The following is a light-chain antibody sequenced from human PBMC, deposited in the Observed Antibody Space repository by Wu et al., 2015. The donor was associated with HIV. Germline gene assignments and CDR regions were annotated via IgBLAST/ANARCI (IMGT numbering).Light chain of an antibody. V-gene: IGKV3-15*01. CDR2: GAS. CDR1: QSVSTN. CDR3: QQRSNWPLT. Sequence: EMVMTQSPATLSVSPGERATPSCTTSQSVSTNLAWYRQKPGQVPRLIIYGASIRATGIPARISGSGSGTEFNLTISGLQSEDFAVYYCQQRSNWPLTFGQGTRLEI. J-gene: IGKJ5*01.